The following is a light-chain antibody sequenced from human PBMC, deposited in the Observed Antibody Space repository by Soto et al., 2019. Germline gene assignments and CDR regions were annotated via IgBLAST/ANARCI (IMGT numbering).Light chain of an antibody. V-gene: IGLV1-44*01. J-gene: IGLJ3*02. Sequence: QSVLTQPPSVSGTPGLRVNISCSGGISNIGKDIVNWYQQLPGTAPKLLMFNDDKRPSGVSDRFSGSRSGTSASLAISGLQSDDEAVYFCSTWDDSLNGWVFGGGTKLTVL. CDR2: NDD. CDR3: STWDDSLNGWV. CDR1: ISNIGKDI.